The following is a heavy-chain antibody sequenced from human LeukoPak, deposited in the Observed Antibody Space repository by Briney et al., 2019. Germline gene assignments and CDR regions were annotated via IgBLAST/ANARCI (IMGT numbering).Heavy chain of an antibody. V-gene: IGHV6-1*01. CDR3: ASLHSSSWYGLFDY. CDR1: GDSVSSNSAA. Sequence: SQTLSLTCAISGDSVSSNSAAWNWIRQSPSRGLEWLGRTYYRSKWYNDYAVSVKSRITINPDTSKNQFSLKLSSVTAADTAVYYCASLHSSSWYGLFDYWGQGTLVTVSS. J-gene: IGHJ4*02. CDR2: TYYRSKWYN. D-gene: IGHD6-13*01.